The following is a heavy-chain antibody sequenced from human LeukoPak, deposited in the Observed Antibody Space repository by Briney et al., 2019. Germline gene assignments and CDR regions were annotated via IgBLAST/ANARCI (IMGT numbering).Heavy chain of an antibody. Sequence: GGSLRLSCAASGFTFSNYWMSWVRPAPGKGLEWVAVISYDGSNKYYADSVEGRLTISRDNAKNSLYLQMNSLRAEDTAVYYCAREIRYFDWSLDYWGQGTLVTVSS. CDR1: GFTFSNYW. V-gene: IGHV3-30*03. CDR3: AREIRYFDWSLDY. J-gene: IGHJ4*02. CDR2: ISYDGSNK. D-gene: IGHD3-9*01.